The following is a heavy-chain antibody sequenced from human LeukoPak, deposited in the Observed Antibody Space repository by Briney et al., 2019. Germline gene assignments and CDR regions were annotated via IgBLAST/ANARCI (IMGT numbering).Heavy chain of an antibody. J-gene: IGHJ3*02. CDR2: IDWDEDK. Sequence: SGPTLVHPTPALTLTCTFSGFSLSTSGIGVSWIRQPPGKALEWLARIDWDEDKYYITSLKTRLTISQDTSKNQVVLTMANMDPVDTATYYCARSPGWLLLRGYDAFDIWGQGTMVTVSS. CDR3: ARSPGWLLLRGYDAFDI. D-gene: IGHD3-22*01. CDR1: GFSLSTSGIG. V-gene: IGHV2-70*11.